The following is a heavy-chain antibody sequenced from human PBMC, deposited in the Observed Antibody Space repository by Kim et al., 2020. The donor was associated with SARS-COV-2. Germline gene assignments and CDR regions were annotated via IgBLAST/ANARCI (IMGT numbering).Heavy chain of an antibody. Sequence: SETLSLTCTVSGGSISSGGYYWSWIRQHPGKGLEWIGYIYYSGSTYYNPSLKSRVTISVDTSKNQFSLKLSSVTAADTAVYYCARDHLRYYDFWSGYPPYGMDVWGQGTTVTVSS. D-gene: IGHD3-3*01. J-gene: IGHJ6*02. V-gene: IGHV4-31*03. CDR1: GGSISSGGYY. CDR2: IYYSGST. CDR3: ARDHLRYYDFWSGYPPYGMDV.